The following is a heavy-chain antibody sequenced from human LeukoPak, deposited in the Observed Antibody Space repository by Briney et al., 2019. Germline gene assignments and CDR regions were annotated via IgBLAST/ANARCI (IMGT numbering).Heavy chain of an antibody. CDR3: GVSGIPRALSSGWYRKDYYYYMDV. CDR2: IIPILGIA. CDR1: GGTFSSYA. J-gene: IGHJ6*03. V-gene: IGHV1-69*04. Sequence: EASVKVSCKASGGTFSSYAISWVRQAPGQGLEWMGRIIPILGIANYAQKFQGRVTITADESTSTAYMELSSLRSEDTAVYYCGVSGIPRALSSGWYRKDYYYYMDVWGKGTTVTVSS. D-gene: IGHD6-19*01.